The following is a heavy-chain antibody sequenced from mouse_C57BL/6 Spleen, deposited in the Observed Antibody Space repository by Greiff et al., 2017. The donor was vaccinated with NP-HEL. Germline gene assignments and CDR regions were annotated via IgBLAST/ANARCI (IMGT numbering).Heavy chain of an antibody. CDR1: GYTFTSYW. Sequence: QVQLQQPGTELVKPGASVKLPCKASGYTFTSYWMHWVKQRPGQGLEWIGNINPSNGGTNYNEKFKSKATLTVDKSSSTAYMQLSSLTSEDSAVYYCARDIYYAPLGYAMDYWGQGTSVTVSS. CDR3: ARDIYYAPLGYAMDY. J-gene: IGHJ4*01. V-gene: IGHV1-53*01. D-gene: IGHD1-1*01. CDR2: INPSNGGT.